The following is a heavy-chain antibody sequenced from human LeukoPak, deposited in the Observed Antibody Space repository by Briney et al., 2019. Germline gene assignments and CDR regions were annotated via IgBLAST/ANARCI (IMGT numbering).Heavy chain of an antibody. D-gene: IGHD4-17*01. CDR1: GDSISRYY. CDR3: ARYHYDHGDYYFDY. CDR2: IYYTGST. V-gene: IGHV4-59*01. J-gene: IGHJ4*02. Sequence: TTSETLSLTCTVSGDSISRYYWGWVRQPPGKGLEWIGYIYYTGSTDYNPSLESRVTISVDTSKNLFSLKLSSVTAADSAVYYCARYHYDHGDYYFDYWGQGTLVTVSS.